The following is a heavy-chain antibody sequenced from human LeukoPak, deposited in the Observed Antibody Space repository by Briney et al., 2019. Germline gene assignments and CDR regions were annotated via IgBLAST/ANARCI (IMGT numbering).Heavy chain of an antibody. J-gene: IGHJ6*02. CDR1: GGTFSSYA. Sequence: SVKVSCKASGGTFSSYAISWVRQAPGQGLEWMGGIIPIFGTANYAQKFQGRVTITADESTSTAYMELSSLRSEDTAVYYCARYSSGWYLDYYYGMDVWGQGTTATVSS. D-gene: IGHD6-19*01. CDR3: ARYSSGWYLDYYYGMDV. V-gene: IGHV1-69*01. CDR2: IIPIFGTA.